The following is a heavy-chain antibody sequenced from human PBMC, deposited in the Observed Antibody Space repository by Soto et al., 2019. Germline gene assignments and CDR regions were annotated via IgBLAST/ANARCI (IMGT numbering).Heavy chain of an antibody. J-gene: IGHJ4*02. D-gene: IGHD3-16*01. V-gene: IGHV2-5*02. CDR3: AHSGIMSTFGGVSGTFDY. CDR2: IYWDDDK. Sequence: QITLKESGPTLVNPTQTLTLTCTFSGFSLSTSGVGGGWIRQPPGKALEWLALIYWDDDKRYSPSLKSRLTSTKDTSKNQVVLTMTNMDPVDTATYYVAHSGIMSTFGGVSGTFDYWGQGTLVTVSS. CDR1: GFSLSTSGVG.